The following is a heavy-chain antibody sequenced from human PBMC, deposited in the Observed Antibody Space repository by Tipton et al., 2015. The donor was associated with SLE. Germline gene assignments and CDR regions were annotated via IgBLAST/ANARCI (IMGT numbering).Heavy chain of an antibody. D-gene: IGHD6-25*01. CDR1: GFTFDDYG. CDR3: ARDASQRLQDYYYYGMDV. CDR2: INWNGGST. V-gene: IGHV3-20*04. J-gene: IGHJ6*02. Sequence: GSLRLSCAASGFTFDDYGMSWVRQAPGKGLEWVSGINWNGGSTGYADSVKGRFTISRDNAKNSLYLQMNSLRAEDTAVYYCARDASQRLQDYYYYGMDVWGQGTTVTVSS.